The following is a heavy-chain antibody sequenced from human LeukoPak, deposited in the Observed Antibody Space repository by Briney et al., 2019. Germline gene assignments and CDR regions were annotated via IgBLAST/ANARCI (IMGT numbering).Heavy chain of an antibody. CDR2: IYPGDYDT. V-gene: IGHV5-51*01. CDR3: ARLGYCSSASCYYGMDV. D-gene: IGHD2-2*01. J-gene: IGHJ6*02. Sequence: GESLKISCKASGYSFSTYWIAWVRQMSGEGLEWMGIIYPGDYDTRYSPSFQGQVTMSVDKSISTAYLQWSSLKASDTAMYYCARLGYCSSASCYYGMDVWGQATTVTVCS. CDR1: GYSFSTYW.